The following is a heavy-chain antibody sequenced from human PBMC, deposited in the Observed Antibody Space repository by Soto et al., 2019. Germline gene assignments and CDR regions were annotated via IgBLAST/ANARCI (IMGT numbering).Heavy chain of an antibody. CDR2: ISYDGSNK. J-gene: IGHJ3*02. CDR3: AKGHLRDSSGYYLANDAFAI. CDR1: GFTFSSYG. D-gene: IGHD3-22*01. Sequence: GGSLRLSCGALGFTFSSYGMHWVRQAPGKGLEWVAVISYDGSNKYYADSVKGRFTISRDNSKNTLYLQMNSLRAEDTAVYYCAKGHLRDSSGYYLANDAFAIWGQGTMVTVSS. V-gene: IGHV3-30*18.